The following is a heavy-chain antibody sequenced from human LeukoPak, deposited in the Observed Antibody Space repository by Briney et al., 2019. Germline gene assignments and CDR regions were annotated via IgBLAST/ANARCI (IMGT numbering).Heavy chain of an antibody. D-gene: IGHD3-3*01. CDR2: TSGSGGST. CDR3: AKGIHDFWSGYYYYYYGMDV. J-gene: IGHJ6*02. CDR1: GFTFSSYA. V-gene: IGHV3-23*01. Sequence: GGSLRLSCAASGFTFSSYAMSWVRQAPGKGLEWVSATSGSGGSTYYADSVKGRFTISRDNSKNTLYLQMNSLRAEDTAVYYCAKGIHDFWSGYYYYYYGMDVWGQGSTVTVSS.